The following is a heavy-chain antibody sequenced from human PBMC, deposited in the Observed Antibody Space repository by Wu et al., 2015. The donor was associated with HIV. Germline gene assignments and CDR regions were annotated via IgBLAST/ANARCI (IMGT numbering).Heavy chain of an antibody. CDR1: GGTLNNYA. V-gene: IGHV1-69*13. D-gene: IGHD3-22*01. Sequence: VQLVQSGTEVKKPGSSVKVSCKASGGTLNNYAISWVRQAPGQGLEWMGRIIPVFGITKYTQEFDGRVSITADESTNTAYMELRSLRSEDTALYFCARDHFDSSGCRAFDVWGQGTMVSVSS. J-gene: IGHJ3*01. CDR3: ARDHFDSSGCRAFDV. CDR2: IIPVFGIT.